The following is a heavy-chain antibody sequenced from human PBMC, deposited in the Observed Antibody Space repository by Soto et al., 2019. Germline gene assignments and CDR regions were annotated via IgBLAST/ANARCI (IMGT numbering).Heavy chain of an antibody. CDR1: RFTSGGFA. CDR3: TRYQDRENSSTRHHCYYRMEV. CDR2: IRNKRHGATT. V-gene: IGHV3-49*04. D-gene: IGHD2-21*02. Sequence: PGVSLRLSCTGPRFTSGGFAISWVCQAPGKALEWVALIRNKRHGATTEHGAIVKGRFTITSDDSKGIVYLQMKSVKTEDTAVYYCTRYQDRENSSTRHHCYYRMEVWGQGTTLTVCS. J-gene: IGHJ6*01.